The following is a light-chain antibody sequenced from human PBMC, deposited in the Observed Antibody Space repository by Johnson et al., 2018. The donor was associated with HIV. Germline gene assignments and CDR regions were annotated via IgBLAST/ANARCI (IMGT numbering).Light chain of an antibody. CDR1: SSNIGNNY. CDR2: ENN. Sequence: QSVLTQPPSVSAAPGQKVTISCSGSSSNIGNNYISWYQQFPGTAPKLLIYENNRRPSGIPDRFSGSKSGTSATLDITGLQTGDEADYYCGTWDNSLSTGGVFGPGTKVTIL. V-gene: IGLV1-51*02. J-gene: IGLJ1*01. CDR3: GTWDNSLSTGGV.